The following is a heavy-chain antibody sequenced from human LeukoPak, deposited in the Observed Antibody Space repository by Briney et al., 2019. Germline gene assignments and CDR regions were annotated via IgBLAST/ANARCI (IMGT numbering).Heavy chain of an antibody. CDR2: IINGGEST. CDR3: AKGLWELLH. Sequence: GGSLRLSCAASGFTFSSYAMSWVRQAPGKGLEWVSGIINGGESTFQADSVKGRFTISRDNSKNTLYLQMNSLRAEDTAVYYCAKGLWELLHWGQGTLVTVSS. J-gene: IGHJ4*02. V-gene: IGHV3-23*01. CDR1: GFTFSSYA. D-gene: IGHD2-15*01.